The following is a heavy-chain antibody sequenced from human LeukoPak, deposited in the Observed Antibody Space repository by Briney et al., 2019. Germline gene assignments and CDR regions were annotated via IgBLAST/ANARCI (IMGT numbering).Heavy chain of an antibody. CDR2: ISSSSSTI. CDR3: ARGYSGYEC. CDR1: GFTFSNYN. Sequence: GGSLRLSCAASGFTFSNYNMNWVRQAPGKGLEWVSYISSSSSTIYYADSVKGRFTISRDNAKNSLYLQMNSLRAEDTAVYYCARGYSGYECWGQGTLVTVSS. J-gene: IGHJ4*02. D-gene: IGHD3-22*01. V-gene: IGHV3-48*01.